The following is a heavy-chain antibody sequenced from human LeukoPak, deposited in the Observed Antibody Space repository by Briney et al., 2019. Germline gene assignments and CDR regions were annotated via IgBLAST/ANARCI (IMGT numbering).Heavy chain of an antibody. Sequence: GASVKVSCKASGYTFTSYGISWVRQAPGQGLEWMGWISAYNGNTNYAQKLQGRVTMTTDTSTSTAYMELRSLRSDDTAVYYCARDIRGGYYDSSGYYTGEYYFDYWGQGTLVTVSS. CDR1: GYTFTSYG. J-gene: IGHJ4*02. D-gene: IGHD3-22*01. V-gene: IGHV1-18*01. CDR2: ISAYNGNT. CDR3: ARDIRGGYYDSSGYYTGEYYFDY.